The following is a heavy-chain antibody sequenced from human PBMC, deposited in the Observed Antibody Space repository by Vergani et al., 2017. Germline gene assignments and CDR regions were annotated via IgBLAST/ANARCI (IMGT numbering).Heavy chain of an antibody. CDR1: GGSISSGGYY. Sequence: QVQLQESGPGLVKPSQTLSLTCTVSGGSISSGGYYWSWIRQHPGKGLEWIGYIYYSGSTYYNPSLKSRVTISVDTSKNQFSLKLSSVTAADTAVYYCARVLQRGDCSSTSCYKGFAFDIWGQGTMVTVSS. V-gene: IGHV4-31*03. CDR2: IYYSGST. D-gene: IGHD2-2*02. CDR3: ARVLQRGDCSSTSCYKGFAFDI. J-gene: IGHJ3*02.